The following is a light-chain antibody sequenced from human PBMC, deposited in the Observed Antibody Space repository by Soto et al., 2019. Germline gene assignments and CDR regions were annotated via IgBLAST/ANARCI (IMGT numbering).Light chain of an antibody. CDR3: QQKT. J-gene: IGKJ1*01. Sequence: EVVLTQSPGTLSLSPGEGATLSCRASQSVSNRYFAWYQQKPGQAPRLLIYRVSSRATGIPDRFSGSGSGTDFTLTISRLEPEDFAVYYCQQKTFGQGTKVDIK. CDR1: QSVSNRY. CDR2: RVS. V-gene: IGKV3-20*01.